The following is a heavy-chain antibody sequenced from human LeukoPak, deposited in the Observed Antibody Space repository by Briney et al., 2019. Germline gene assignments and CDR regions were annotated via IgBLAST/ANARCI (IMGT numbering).Heavy chain of an antibody. CDR1: GGSISSYF. CDR3: AREVVAATFNN. Sequence: SETLSLTCTVSGGSISSYFWSWIRQPAGNGLEWIGRFYASGSTIYNPSLKSRVTISVDRSMNQFSLNLSPVTAADTAVYYCAREVVAATFNNWGKGTLVTVSS. CDR2: FYASGST. J-gene: IGHJ4*02. V-gene: IGHV4-4*07. D-gene: IGHD2-15*01.